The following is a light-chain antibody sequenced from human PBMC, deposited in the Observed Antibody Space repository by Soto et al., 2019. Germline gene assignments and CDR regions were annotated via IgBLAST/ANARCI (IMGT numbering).Light chain of an antibody. Sequence: QSALTQPPSASGSPGQSVTISCTGTSRDIGGYDFVSWYQVRPGEAPQLIIYNVNGRPSGVPRRFSGSKSGNTASLTVSGLQPVDEADYYCSSYSDTNISVFGTGTKVTVL. V-gene: IGLV2-8*01. CDR1: SRDIGGYDF. J-gene: IGLJ1*01. CDR3: SSYSDTNISV. CDR2: NVN.